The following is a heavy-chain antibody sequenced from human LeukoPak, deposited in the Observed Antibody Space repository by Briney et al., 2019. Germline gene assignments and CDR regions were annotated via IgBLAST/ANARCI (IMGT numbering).Heavy chain of an antibody. D-gene: IGHD1-26*01. CDR1: GYSFTSYY. V-gene: IGHV1-46*01. CDR3: AREVNDNPGYYIFDS. Sequence: ASVKVSCKASGYSFTSYYMHWVRQAPGQGLEWMGIINASDGSTSYAQKFQGRVSMTGDTSISTAFLDLSSLTSEDAAVYFCAREVNDNPGYYIFDSWGRGTLVTVSS. CDR2: INASDGST. J-gene: IGHJ4*02.